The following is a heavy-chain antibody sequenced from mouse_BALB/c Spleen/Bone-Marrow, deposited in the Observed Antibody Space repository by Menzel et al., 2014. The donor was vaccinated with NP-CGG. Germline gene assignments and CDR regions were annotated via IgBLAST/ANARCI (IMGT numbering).Heavy chain of an antibody. CDR2: IYPGSGST. J-gene: IGHJ3*01. V-gene: IGHV1-55*01. Sequence: QVQLKESGAELVKPGTSVKLSCKASGYNFTSYWINWVKLRPGQGLEWIGDIYPGSGSTNYNEKFKSKATLTVDTSSSTAYMQLSSLASEDSALYYCARFSQLGLLAYWGQGTPVTVSA. CDR1: GYNFTSYW. CDR3: ARFSQLGLLAY. D-gene: IGHD3-1*01.